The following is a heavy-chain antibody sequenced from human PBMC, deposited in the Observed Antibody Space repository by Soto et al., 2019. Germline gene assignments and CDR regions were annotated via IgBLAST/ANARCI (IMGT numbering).Heavy chain of an antibody. CDR3: ARDSSSWYVHYNYYYGMDV. V-gene: IGHV6-1*01. CDR2: TYYRSKWYN. J-gene: IGHJ6*02. CDR1: GDSVSSNSAA. D-gene: IGHD6-13*01. Sequence: SQTLSLTGANSGDSVSSNSAAWNWIRQSPSRGLEWLGRTYYRSKWYNDYAVSVKSRITINPDTSKNQFSLQLNSVTPEDTAVYYCARDSSSWYVHYNYYYGMDVWGQGTTVTVSS.